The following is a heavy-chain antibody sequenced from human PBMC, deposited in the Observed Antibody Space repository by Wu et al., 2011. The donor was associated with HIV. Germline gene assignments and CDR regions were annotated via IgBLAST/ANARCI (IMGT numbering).Heavy chain of an antibody. CDR3: ARPPFMITFGGLSFPLQH. D-gene: IGHD3-16*02. Sequence: QVQLVQSGAEVKKPGSSVKVSCKASGGTFSSYAISWVRQAPGQGLEWMGGIIPIFGTANYAQKFQGRVTITTDESTSTAYMELSSLRSEDTAVYYCARPPFMITFGGLSFPLQHWGQGTLVTVSS. CDR2: IIPIFGTA. CDR1: GGTFSSYA. V-gene: IGHV1-69*01. J-gene: IGHJ1*01.